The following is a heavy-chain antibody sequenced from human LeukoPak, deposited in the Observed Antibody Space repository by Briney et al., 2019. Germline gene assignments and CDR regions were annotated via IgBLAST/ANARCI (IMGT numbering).Heavy chain of an antibody. Sequence: GSSVKVSCKASGGTFSSYAISWVRQAPGQGLEWMGGIIPIFGTANYAQKFQGRVTITADESTSTAYMELSSLRSEDTAVYYCARAREIEGWLQHDFDYWGQGTLVTVSS. J-gene: IGHJ4*02. D-gene: IGHD5-24*01. CDR1: GGTFSSYA. V-gene: IGHV1-69*01. CDR3: ARAREIEGWLQHDFDY. CDR2: IIPIFGTA.